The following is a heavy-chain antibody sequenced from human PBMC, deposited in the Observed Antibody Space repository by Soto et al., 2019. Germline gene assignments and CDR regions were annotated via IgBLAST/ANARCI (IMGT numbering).Heavy chain of an antibody. V-gene: IGHV1-18*01. D-gene: IGHD1-1*01. J-gene: IGHJ6*02. Sequence: GASVKVSCKASGYTFTSYGISWARQAPGQGLEWMGWISAYNGNTNYAQKLQGRVTMTTDTSTSTAYMELRSLGSDDTAVYYCARDGGGTTDYYYYGMDVWGQGTTVTVSS. CDR1: GYTFTSYG. CDR3: ARDGGGTTDYYYYGMDV. CDR2: ISAYNGNT.